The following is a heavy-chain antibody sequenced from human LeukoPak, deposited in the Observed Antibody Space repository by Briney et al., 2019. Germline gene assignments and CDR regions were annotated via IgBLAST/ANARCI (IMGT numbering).Heavy chain of an antibody. Sequence: PGGSLRLSCAASGFTFSSYAMSWVRQAPGKGLEWVSAISGSGGSTYYADSVKGRFTISRDNSKSTLYLQMNSLRAEDTAVYYCAKSQSGYSSGRYLFDYWGQGTLVTVSS. CDR1: GFTFSSYA. CDR3: AKSQSGYSSGRYLFDY. J-gene: IGHJ4*02. D-gene: IGHD6-19*01. CDR2: ISGSGGST. V-gene: IGHV3-23*01.